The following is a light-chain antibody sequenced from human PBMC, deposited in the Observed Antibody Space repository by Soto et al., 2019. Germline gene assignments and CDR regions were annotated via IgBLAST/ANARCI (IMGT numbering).Light chain of an antibody. CDR1: SSNIGAGYD. CDR3: QSYDSSLSGYV. V-gene: IGLV1-40*01. J-gene: IGLJ1*01. CDR2: INI. Sequence: QAVVTQPPSVSGAPGQRVTISCTGSSSNIGAGYDVHWYQQLPGTAPKLLIFININRPSGVPDRFSGSKSGTSASLAITGLLAEDEADYYCQSYDSSLSGYVFGTGTKVTVL.